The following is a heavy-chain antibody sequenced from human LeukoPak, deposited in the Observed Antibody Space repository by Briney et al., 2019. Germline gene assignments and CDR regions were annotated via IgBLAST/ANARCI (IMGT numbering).Heavy chain of an antibody. CDR1: GGSFSGYY. Sequence: SVTLSLTCAVYGGSFSGYYWSWIRQPPGKGLEWIGEINHSGSTNYNPSLKSRVTISVDTSKNQFSLKLSSVTAADTAVYYCARDHGVNWFDPWGQGTLVTVSS. CDR3: ARDHGVNWFDP. J-gene: IGHJ5*02. CDR2: INHSGST. V-gene: IGHV4-34*01. D-gene: IGHD4-17*01.